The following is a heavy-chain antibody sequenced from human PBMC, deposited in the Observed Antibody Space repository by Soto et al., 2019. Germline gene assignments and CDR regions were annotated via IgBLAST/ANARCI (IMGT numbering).Heavy chain of an antibody. CDR3: ARENINYYDSSGPFDY. J-gene: IGHJ4*02. D-gene: IGHD3-22*01. Sequence: SETLSLTCTVSGGSISSGGYYWSLIRQHPGKGLEWIGYIYYSGSTYYNPSLKSRVTISVDTSKNQFSLKLSSVTAADTAVYYCARENINYYDSSGPFDYWGQGTLVTVSS. CDR2: IYYSGST. CDR1: GGSISSGGYY. V-gene: IGHV4-31*03.